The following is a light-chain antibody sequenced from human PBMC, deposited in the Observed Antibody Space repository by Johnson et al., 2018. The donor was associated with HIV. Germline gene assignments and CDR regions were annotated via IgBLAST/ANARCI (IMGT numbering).Light chain of an antibody. CDR1: SSNVGSSF. Sequence: QSVLTQPPSVSAAPGQTVTISCSGSSSNVGSSFVSWYRQVPGTAPKLLIYDNNKRPSGIPGRFSGSKSGPSATLGITGLQTGDEADYYCGTWDTSLRTGFLGTGTKVTVL. J-gene: IGLJ1*01. CDR3: GTWDTSLRTGF. V-gene: IGLV1-51*01. CDR2: DNN.